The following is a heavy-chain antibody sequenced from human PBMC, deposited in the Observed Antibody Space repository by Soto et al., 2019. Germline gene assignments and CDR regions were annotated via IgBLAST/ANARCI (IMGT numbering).Heavy chain of an antibody. J-gene: IGHJ6*02. V-gene: IGHV3-7*03. CDR2: IKQDGSEK. CDR1: GFTFSSYW. D-gene: IGHD6-13*01. CDR3: ARVLRQLVLTHYYYGMDV. Sequence: GGSLRLSCAASGFTFSSYWMSWVRQAPGKGLEWVANIKQDGSEKYYVDSVKGRFTISRDNAKNSLYLQMNSLRAEDTAVYYCARVLRQLVLTHYYYGMDVWGQGTTVTVSS.